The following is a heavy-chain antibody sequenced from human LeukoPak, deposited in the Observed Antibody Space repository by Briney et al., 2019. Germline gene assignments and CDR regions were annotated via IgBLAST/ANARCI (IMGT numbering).Heavy chain of an antibody. CDR1: GFTFSSYP. V-gene: IGHV3-23*01. J-gene: IGHJ5*02. CDR3: TRSSSSSWYHWFDP. CDR2: FSGSGGNT. Sequence: GGSLRLSCAASGFTFSSYPMSWVRQAPGKGLEWVSSFSGSGGNTYYGDSVKGRFTISRDNSKNTLYLQMNSLKTEDTAVYYCTRSSSSSWYHWFDPWGQGTLVTVSS. D-gene: IGHD6-13*01.